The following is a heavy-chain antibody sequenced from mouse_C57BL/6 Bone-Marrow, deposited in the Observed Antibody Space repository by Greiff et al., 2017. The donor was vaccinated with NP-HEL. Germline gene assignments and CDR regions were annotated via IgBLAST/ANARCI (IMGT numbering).Heavy chain of an antibody. V-gene: IGHV3-6*01. D-gene: IGHD2-4*01. CDR2: ISYDGSN. Sequence: EVKLMESGPGLVNPSQSLSLTCSVTGYSITSGYYWNWIRQFPGNKLEWMGYISYDGSNNYNPSLKNRISITRDTSKNQFVLKLNSVTTEDTATYYCAIGGLCWFADWGQATLVTVAA. CDR1: GYSITSGYY. CDR3: AIGGLCWFAD. J-gene: IGHJ3*01.